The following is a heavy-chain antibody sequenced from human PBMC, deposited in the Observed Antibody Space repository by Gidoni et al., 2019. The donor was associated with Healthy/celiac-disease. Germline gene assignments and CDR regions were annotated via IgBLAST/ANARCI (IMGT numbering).Heavy chain of an antibody. CDR2: IKSKADGGTT. J-gene: IGHJ4*02. CDR1: GFTSSHAC. Sequence: EVQLVESGGGLVKLGGSLRLSCPAPGFTSSHACIAWARRAPGKGLEWVGRIKSKADGGTTEYAAPVKGRFTISRDESKNTLYLQMNSLKTEDTAVYYCTTDTQYYYDSSGYYFYFDYWGQGTLVTVSS. CDR3: TTDTQYYYDSSGYYFYFDY. V-gene: IGHV3-15*01. D-gene: IGHD3-22*01.